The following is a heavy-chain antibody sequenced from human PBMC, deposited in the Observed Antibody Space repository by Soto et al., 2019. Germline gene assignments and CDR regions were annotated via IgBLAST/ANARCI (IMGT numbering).Heavy chain of an antibody. V-gene: IGHV4-30-2*01. CDR2: IYHSGST. CDR3: ATLPPRIVVVFTEMPT. D-gene: IGHD2-21*01. J-gene: IGHJ5*02. CDR1: GGSISSGGYS. Sequence: SETLSLTCAVSGGSISSGGYSWSWIRQPPGKGLEWIGYIYHSGSTYYNPSLRSRVSMSVDKSNNEFSLSLTSVTAADTAVYYCATLPPRIVVVFTEMPTWGQGILVTVS.